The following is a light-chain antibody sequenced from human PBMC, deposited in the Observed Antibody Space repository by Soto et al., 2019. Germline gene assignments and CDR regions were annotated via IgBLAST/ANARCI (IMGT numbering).Light chain of an antibody. CDR3: QQYDNLPIT. CDR1: QDISNY. Sequence: DLQMTQSPSSLSASVGDRVTITCQASQDISNYLNWYQQKPGKAPKLLIYDASNLETGVPSRFSGSGSVTDFTFTISSLQPEDIATYYCQQYDNLPITFGQGTRLEIK. J-gene: IGKJ5*01. CDR2: DAS. V-gene: IGKV1-33*01.